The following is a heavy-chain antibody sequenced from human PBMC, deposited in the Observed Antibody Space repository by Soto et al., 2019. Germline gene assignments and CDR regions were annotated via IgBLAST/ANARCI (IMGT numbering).Heavy chain of an antibody. D-gene: IGHD7-27*01. Sequence: QVQLVQSGAEVKMPGSSVKVSCRASGDTFNTYAISWVRQAPGGGLEWMGGTIPITDTPVYSQNFQDRLTITAGETTSPAPMALRSLRAEGPAVYYRAAAPNSNGGCYYWGQGALVTVSS. CDR3: AAAPNSNGGCYY. V-gene: IGHV1-69*01. CDR1: GDTFNTYA. J-gene: IGHJ4*02. CDR2: TIPITDTP.